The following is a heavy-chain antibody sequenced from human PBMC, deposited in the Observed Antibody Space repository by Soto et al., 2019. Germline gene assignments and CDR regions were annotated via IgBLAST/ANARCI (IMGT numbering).Heavy chain of an antibody. CDR2: INHSGST. CDR1: GGSFSGYY. V-gene: IGHV4-34*01. Sequence: SETLSLTCAFYGGSFSGYYWSWIRQPPGKGLEWIGEINHSGSTNYNPSLKSRVTISVDTSKIQFSLKLSSVTAADTAVYYCARLPRRPHYYYYYGMDVWGQGTTVTVSS. J-gene: IGHJ6*02. D-gene: IGHD6-6*01. CDR3: ARLPRRPHYYYYYGMDV.